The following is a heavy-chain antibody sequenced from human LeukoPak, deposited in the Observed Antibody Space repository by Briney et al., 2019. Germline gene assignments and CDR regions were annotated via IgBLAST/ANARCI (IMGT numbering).Heavy chain of an antibody. V-gene: IGHV3-23*01. CDR2: ISGSGGST. CDR1: GFTFSSYA. Sequence: GGSLRLSCAASGFTFSSYAMSWVRQAPGKGLEWVSAISGSGGSTYYADSVKGRFTVSRDNSKNTLYLQMNSLRAEDTAVYYCAKVTVIVVLAYWGQGTLVTVSS. CDR3: AKVTVIVVLAY. J-gene: IGHJ4*02. D-gene: IGHD2-15*01.